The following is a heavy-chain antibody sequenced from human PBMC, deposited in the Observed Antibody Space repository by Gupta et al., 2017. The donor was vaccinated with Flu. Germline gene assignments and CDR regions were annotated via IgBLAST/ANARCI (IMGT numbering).Heavy chain of an antibody. D-gene: IGHD2-21*02. V-gene: IGHV3-74*01. CDR3: AGTTTICCNI. J-gene: IGHJ3*02. Sequence: EAQLVESGGGLVQPGGSLRLSCAASGLSLNNYWMHWVRQAPGKGFVWVSRINKDGSTTNYADSVKGRFTISRDNAKNTLYLQMNSLTTEDTAVYYCAGTTTICCNIWGQGTMVTVSA. CDR2: INKDGSTT. CDR1: GLSLNNYW.